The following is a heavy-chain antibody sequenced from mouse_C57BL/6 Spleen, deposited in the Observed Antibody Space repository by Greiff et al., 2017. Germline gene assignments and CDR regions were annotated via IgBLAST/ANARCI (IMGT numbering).Heavy chain of an antibody. J-gene: IGHJ1*03. CDR1: GYTFTSYW. CDR2: IYPGSGST. V-gene: IGHV1-55*01. CDR3: ARAGYCTGFGD. Sequence: QVQLQQSGAELVKPGASVKMSCKASGYTFTSYWMNWVKQRPGQGLEWIGGIYPGSGSTNYNEKFKSKATLTADTSSSTAYMQLSSLTSEDSAVYYCARAGYCTGFGDWGKGTTVTASA. D-gene: IGHD2-14*01.